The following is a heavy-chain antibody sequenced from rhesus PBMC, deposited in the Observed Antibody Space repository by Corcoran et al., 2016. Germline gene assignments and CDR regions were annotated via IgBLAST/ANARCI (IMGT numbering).Heavy chain of an antibody. CDR3: ARDLGIAAAGIGAFDF. V-gene: IGHV4-127*01. D-gene: IGHD6-25*01. CDR2: LGGISAGT. J-gene: IGHJ3*01. Sequence: QVQLQESGPGLVEPSETLSLTCAVSGYSINSGYGWSWIRRPPGKGLEWIGCLGGISAGTNYNPSLQSRVTISKDTSKSPFSLKLSSVTAADTAVFYCARDLGIAAAGIGAFDFWGQGLRVTVSS. CDR1: GYSINSGYG.